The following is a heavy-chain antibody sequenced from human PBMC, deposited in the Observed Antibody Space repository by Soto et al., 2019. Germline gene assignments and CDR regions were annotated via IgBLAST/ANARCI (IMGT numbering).Heavy chain of an antibody. J-gene: IGHJ4*02. CDR3: ARGGVVSGRFGS. Sequence: EVQLLESGGGLVQPGGSLRLSCAASGFTFSSYSMSWVRQAPGKGLEWVSGFRTGGDDGTTYYADSVKGRFTISRDNSKNTLFLQMNSLGAEDTAIYYCARGGVVSGRFGSWGQGTLVTVSS. D-gene: IGHD3-3*01. CDR1: GFTFSSYS. CDR2: FRTGGDDGTT. V-gene: IGHV3-23*01.